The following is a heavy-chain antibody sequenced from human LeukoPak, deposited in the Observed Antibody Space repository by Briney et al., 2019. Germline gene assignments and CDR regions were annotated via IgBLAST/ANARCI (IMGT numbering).Heavy chain of an antibody. CDR2: ISSSGSTI. CDR3: ARDRGYYDSTPSGY. D-gene: IGHD3-22*01. J-gene: IGHJ4*02. V-gene: IGHV3-48*03. CDR1: GFTFSSYE. Sequence: GGSLRLSCAASGFTFSSYEMNWVRQAPGKGLEWVSYISSSGSTIYYADSVKGRFTISRDNAKNSLYLQMNSLRAEDTAVYYCARDRGYYDSTPSGYWGEGTLVTVSS.